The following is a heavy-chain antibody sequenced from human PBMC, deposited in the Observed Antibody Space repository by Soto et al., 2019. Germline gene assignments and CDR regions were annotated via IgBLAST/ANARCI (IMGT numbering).Heavy chain of an antibody. V-gene: IGHV4-59*01. CDR2: IYYSGST. CDR3: ARGGRWELLGWFDT. CDR1: GGSISSYY. Sequence: SETLSLTCTVSGGSISSYYWSWIRQPPGKGLEWIGYIYYSGSTNYNPSLKSRVTISVDTSKNQCSLKLSSVTAAETAVYYCARGGRWELLGWFDTWGQGTLVTVSS. J-gene: IGHJ5*02. D-gene: IGHD1-26*01.